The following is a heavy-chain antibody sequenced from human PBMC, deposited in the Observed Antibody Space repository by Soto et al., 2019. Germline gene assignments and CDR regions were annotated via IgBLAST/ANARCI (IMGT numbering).Heavy chain of an antibody. Sequence: QVQLVQSGAEVKKPGASVKVSCKASGYTFTGYYMHWVRQAPGQGLEWMGWINPNSGGTNYAQKFQGRVTMTRDTSISTAYMGLGRLRSDATAVYYCASSAAGTVGYFQHWGQGTLVTVSS. CDR2: INPNSGGT. CDR3: ASSAAGTVGYFQH. D-gene: IGHD6-13*01. V-gene: IGHV1-2*02. J-gene: IGHJ1*01. CDR1: GYTFTGYY.